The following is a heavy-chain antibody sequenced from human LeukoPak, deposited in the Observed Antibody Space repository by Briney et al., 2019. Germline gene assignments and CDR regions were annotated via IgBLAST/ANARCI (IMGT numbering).Heavy chain of an antibody. Sequence: PSETLFLTCTVSGGSISSYYWSWIRQPAGKGLEWIGRIYTSGSTNYNTSLKSRVTMSVDTSKNQFSLKLSSVTAADTAVYYCARDRAAAEDYYYYYMDVWGKGTTVTVSS. V-gene: IGHV4-4*07. CDR2: IYTSGST. J-gene: IGHJ6*03. CDR1: GGSISSYY. CDR3: ARDRAAAEDYYYYYMDV. D-gene: IGHD6-13*01.